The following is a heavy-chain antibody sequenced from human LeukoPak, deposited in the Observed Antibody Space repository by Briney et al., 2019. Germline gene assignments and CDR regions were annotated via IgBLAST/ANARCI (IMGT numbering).Heavy chain of an antibody. D-gene: IGHD3-22*01. V-gene: IGHV3-74*01. CDR2: IDTDGSDT. CDR1: GFTFSSYW. Sequence: GGSLRLSCAASGFTFSSYWMHWVRQAPGKGLVWVSRIDTDGSDTSYADSVKGRFTISRDNAKNSLYLQMNSLRAEDTAVYYCARVAEDSSGYYFGAFDIWGQGTMVTVSS. J-gene: IGHJ3*02. CDR3: ARVAEDSSGYYFGAFDI.